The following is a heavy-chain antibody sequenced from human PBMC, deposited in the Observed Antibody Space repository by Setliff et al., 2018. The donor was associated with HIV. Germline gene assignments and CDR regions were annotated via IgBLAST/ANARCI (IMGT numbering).Heavy chain of an antibody. CDR3: VRLTADRTNYYYYMDV. CDR2: IDSNNGNR. J-gene: IGHJ6*03. V-gene: IGHV1-18*04. D-gene: IGHD2-8*01. CDR1: GYSLSTYA. Sequence: GASVKVSCKASGYSLSTYAISWVRQAPGQGLEWMGWIDSNNGNRNFAQKFRGRVTMTTDISTNTAYMEVRSLSFDDTAVYYCVRLTADRTNYYYYMDVWGEGTTVTVSS.